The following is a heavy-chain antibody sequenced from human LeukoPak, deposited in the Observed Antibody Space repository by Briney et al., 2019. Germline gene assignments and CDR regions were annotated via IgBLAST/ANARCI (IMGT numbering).Heavy chain of an antibody. V-gene: IGHV1-18*01. CDR3: AREIVDSSGYYPGDP. J-gene: IGHJ5*02. CDR1: GYTFTSYG. D-gene: IGHD3-22*01. CDR2: ISAYNGNT. Sequence: ASVKVSCKASGYTFTSYGISWVRQAPGQGLEWMGWISAYNGNTSYAQKLQGRVTMTTDTSTSTAYMELRSLRSDDTAVYYCAREIVDSSGYYPGDPWGQGTLVTVSS.